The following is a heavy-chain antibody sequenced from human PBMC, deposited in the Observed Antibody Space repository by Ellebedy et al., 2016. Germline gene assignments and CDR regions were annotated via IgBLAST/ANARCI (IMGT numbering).Heavy chain of an antibody. V-gene: IGHV3-53*01. CDR2: IHGSGST. D-gene: IGHD6-19*01. J-gene: IGHJ4*02. Sequence: GESLKISCAASGLIVSGNFMSWVRQAPGKRLEWVSAIHGSGSTYYADSEKGRFTISRDNSKNTLFLQMNSLRAEDTAVYYCARVSVAGRGDTDLDYWGQGTLVTVSS. CDR1: GLIVSGNF. CDR3: ARVSVAGRGDTDLDY.